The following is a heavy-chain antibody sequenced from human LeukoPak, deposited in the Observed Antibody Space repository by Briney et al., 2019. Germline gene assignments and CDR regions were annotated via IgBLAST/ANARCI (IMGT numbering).Heavy chain of an antibody. Sequence: PGGSLRLSCATSGFTFNRYGMHWVRQAPGKGLEWVAVIGYDGSNKYYADSVKGRFTISRDDSKKTLYLQVSSLRAEDTAVYYCAKDEGTSCGGDCPLDYWGQGTLVTVSS. CDR1: GFTFNRYG. V-gene: IGHV3-30*18. D-gene: IGHD2-21*02. CDR2: IGYDGSNK. J-gene: IGHJ4*02. CDR3: AKDEGTSCGGDCPLDY.